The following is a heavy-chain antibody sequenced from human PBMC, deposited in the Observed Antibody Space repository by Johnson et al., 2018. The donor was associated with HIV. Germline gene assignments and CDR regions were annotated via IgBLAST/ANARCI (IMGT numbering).Heavy chain of an antibody. CDR2: IYSGGST. CDR1: GFTFSSYA. CDR3: ARVDTAMTYDAFDI. D-gene: IGHD5-18*01. J-gene: IGHJ3*02. Sequence: VQLVESGGGVVQPGRSLRLSCAASGFTFSSYAMSWVRQAPGKGLEWVSVIYSGGSTYYADSVKGRFTISRDNSKNTLYLQMNSLRAEDTAVYYCARVDTAMTYDAFDIWGQGTMVTVSS. V-gene: IGHV3-66*01.